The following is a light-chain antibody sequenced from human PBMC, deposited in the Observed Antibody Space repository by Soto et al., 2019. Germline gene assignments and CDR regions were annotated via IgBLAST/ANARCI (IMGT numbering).Light chain of an antibody. CDR2: DAS. CDR3: QQYDNLPIT. V-gene: IGKV1-33*01. Sequence: DIQMTQSPSSLSASVGDRVTITCQASQDISNYLNWYQQKPGKAPKLLIYDASNLETGVPSRFSESESGTDFTFTIRSLQPEDIATYYCQQYDNLPITFGQGTRLEIK. J-gene: IGKJ5*01. CDR1: QDISNY.